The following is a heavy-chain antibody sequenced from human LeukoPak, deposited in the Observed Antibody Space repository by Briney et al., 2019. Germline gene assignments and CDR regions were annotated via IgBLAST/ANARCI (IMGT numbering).Heavy chain of an antibody. CDR3: ARGLIVGATCDY. D-gene: IGHD1-26*01. J-gene: IGHJ4*02. CDR2: INHSGST. V-gene: IGHV4-34*01. Sequence: SETLSLTCAVYGGSFSGYYWSWIRQPPGKGLEWIGEINHSGSTNYNPSLKSRVTISVDTSKNQFSLKLSSVTAAATAVYYCARGLIVGATCDYWGQGTLVTVSS. CDR1: GGSFSGYY.